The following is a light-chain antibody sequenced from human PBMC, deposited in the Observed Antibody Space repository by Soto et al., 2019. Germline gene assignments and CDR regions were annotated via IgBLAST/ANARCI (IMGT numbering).Light chain of an antibody. CDR3: LQALQTLYT. J-gene: IGKJ2*01. CDR2: LGS. V-gene: IGKV2-28*01. CDR1: ESLVHSNGYSY. Sequence: EIVMTPSPLSLPVAPGEPASISCMSSESLVHSNGYSYLGWYLQKTGQSPQLLIYLGSNRASGVPERLSGSGSGQDFTLKISTVEAEDVGVYYCLQALQTLYTF.